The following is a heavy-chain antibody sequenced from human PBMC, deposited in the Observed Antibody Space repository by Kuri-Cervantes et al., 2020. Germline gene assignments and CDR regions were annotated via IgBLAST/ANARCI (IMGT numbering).Heavy chain of an antibody. CDR2: INHSGST. J-gene: IGHJ6*03. V-gene: IGHV4-34*01. Sequence: SETLSLTCAVYGGSFSGYYWSWIRQPPRKGLEWIGEINHSGSTNYNPSLKSRVTISVDTSKNQFSLKLSSVTAADTAVYYCARGTASIAVAGIYYYYMDVWGKGTTVTVSS. CDR1: GGSFSGYY. D-gene: IGHD6-19*01. CDR3: ARGTASIAVAGIYYYYMDV.